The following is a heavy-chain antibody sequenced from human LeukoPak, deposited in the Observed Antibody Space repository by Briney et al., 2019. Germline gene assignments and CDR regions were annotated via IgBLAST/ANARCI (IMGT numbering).Heavy chain of an antibody. D-gene: IGHD3-10*01. J-gene: IGHJ4*02. CDR2: ISSNGGST. CDR3: ARGHGGSGSPYY. Sequence: GGSLRLSCAASGFTFSSYAMHWVRQAPGKGLDYVSAISSNGGSTYYANSVKGRFTISRDNSKNTLYLQMGSLRAEDMGVYYCARGHGGSGSPYYWGQGTLVTVSS. V-gene: IGHV3-64*01. CDR1: GFTFSSYA.